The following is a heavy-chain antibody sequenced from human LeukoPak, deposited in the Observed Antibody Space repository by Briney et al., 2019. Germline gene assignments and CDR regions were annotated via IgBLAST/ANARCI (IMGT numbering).Heavy chain of an antibody. Sequence: SETLSLTCTVSGGSISSSTYYWGWIRQPPGKGLEWIGNIYYGGSTFYNPSLKSRVTISLDTSKNQFSLKLSSVTAADTAVYFCARQCSSTSCYSYWGQGSLVTVSS. CDR1: GGSISSSTYY. D-gene: IGHD2-2*01. CDR2: IYYGGST. J-gene: IGHJ4*02. V-gene: IGHV4-39*01. CDR3: ARQCSSTSCYSY.